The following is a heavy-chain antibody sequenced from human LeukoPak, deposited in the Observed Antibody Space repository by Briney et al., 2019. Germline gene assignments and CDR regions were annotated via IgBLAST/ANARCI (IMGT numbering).Heavy chain of an antibody. D-gene: IGHD5-18*01. CDR3: ARGPKRGYSYGYLVY. V-gene: IGHV3-33*01. CDR1: GFTFSGFG. Sequence: GGSLRLSCAASGFTFSGFGMHWVRQAPGKGLEWVAVIWYDGSNQYYADSVKGRFTISRDNSKNTLYLQMNSLRAEDTAVYYCARGPKRGYSYGYLVYWGQGTLVTVSS. CDR2: IWYDGSNQ. J-gene: IGHJ4*02.